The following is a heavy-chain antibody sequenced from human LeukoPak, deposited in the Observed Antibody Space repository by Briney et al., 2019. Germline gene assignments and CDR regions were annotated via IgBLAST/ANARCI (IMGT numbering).Heavy chain of an antibody. CDR1: GFTFSSYW. J-gene: IGHJ4*02. D-gene: IGHD3-10*01. Sequence: GGSLRLSCAASGFTFSSYWMHWVRQGPGKGLVWVSRINSDGKTTIYADSVKGRFTISRDNAKNSLYLQMNSLRAEDTAVYYCAREDGFGEFNPDLLDYWGQGTLVTVSS. CDR2: INSDGKTT. CDR3: AREDGFGEFNPDLLDY. V-gene: IGHV3-74*01.